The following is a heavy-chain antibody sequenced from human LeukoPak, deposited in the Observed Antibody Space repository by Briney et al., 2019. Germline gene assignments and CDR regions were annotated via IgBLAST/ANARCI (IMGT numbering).Heavy chain of an antibody. Sequence: PSEALSLSCTVSGGSISGYYWNWIRQPAGKGLEWIGRIYASGSTDYNPSLNSRVTMSVDTSKNQFSLKVSSVTAADTAVYYCARGTDYSSSWVDYWGQGALVTVSS. CDR2: IYASGST. CDR3: ARGTDYSSSWVDY. CDR1: GGSISGYY. D-gene: IGHD6-13*01. J-gene: IGHJ4*02. V-gene: IGHV4-4*07.